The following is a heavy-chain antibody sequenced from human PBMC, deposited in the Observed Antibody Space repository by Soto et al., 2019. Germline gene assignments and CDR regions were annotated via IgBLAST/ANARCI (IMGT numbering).Heavy chain of an antibody. Sequence: QVQLVQSGAEVKKPGSSVKVSCKASGGTFSSYTISWVRQAPGQGLEWMGRIIPILGIANYAQKFQGRVTITADKSQSTAYMELSSLRSEETAVYYCAREEYYHGSGAFSDYWGRGTLVTVSS. V-gene: IGHV1-69*08. CDR1: GGTFSSYT. D-gene: IGHD3-10*01. CDR3: AREEYYHGSGAFSDY. CDR2: IIPILGIA. J-gene: IGHJ4*02.